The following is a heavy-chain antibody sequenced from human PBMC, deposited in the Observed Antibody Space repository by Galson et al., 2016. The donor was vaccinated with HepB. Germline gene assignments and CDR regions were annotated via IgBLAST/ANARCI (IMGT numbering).Heavy chain of an antibody. CDR2: ISGSGVRI. V-gene: IGHV3-23*01. Sequence: SLRLSCAASGFTITSYGMTWVRQAPGKGLEWVSAISGSGVRIYYADTVKGRFTISRDESKNTVYLQMSSLRDEDTAVYYCARSKLGNNFFYYYGMDVWGQGTTVTVSS. CDR3: ARSKLGNNFFYYYGMDV. CDR1: GFTITSYG. J-gene: IGHJ6*02. D-gene: IGHD1-1*01.